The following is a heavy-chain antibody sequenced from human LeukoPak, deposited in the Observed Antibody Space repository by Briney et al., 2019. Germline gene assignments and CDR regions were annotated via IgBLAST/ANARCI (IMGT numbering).Heavy chain of an antibody. CDR2: IKQDGSEK. J-gene: IGHJ4*02. CDR3: ARGAATIDY. V-gene: IGHV3-7*01. CDR1: GFTFSSCW. D-gene: IGHD6-25*01. Sequence: GGSLRLSCAASGFTFSSCWMTWVRQAPGKGLEWVANIKQDGSEKYYVDSVKGRFTISRDNAKNSLYLQMNSLRAEDTAVYYCARGAATIDYWGQGTLVTVSS.